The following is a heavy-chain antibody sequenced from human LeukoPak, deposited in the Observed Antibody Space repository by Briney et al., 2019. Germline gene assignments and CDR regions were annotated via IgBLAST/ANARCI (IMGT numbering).Heavy chain of an antibody. CDR1: GFTFNIYW. CDR3: AKDRRLAAFDY. Sequence: PGGSLRLSCAASGFTFNIYWMHWVRQAPGKGLVWVSRINSDGCSTSYADSVKGRFTISRDSAKNTLYLQMNSLRAEDTAVYYCAKDRRLAAFDYGGQGTLVTVSS. V-gene: IGHV3-74*01. D-gene: IGHD6-25*01. CDR2: INSDGCST. J-gene: IGHJ4*02.